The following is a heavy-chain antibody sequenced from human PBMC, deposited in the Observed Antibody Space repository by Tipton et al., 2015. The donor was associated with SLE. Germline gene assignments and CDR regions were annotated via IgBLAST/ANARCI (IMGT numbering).Heavy chain of an antibody. Sequence: TLSLTCTVSGASISSYYWSWIRQPPGKGLEWIGYIYYTGSTKYNPSLKNRVTISVDTSKNQLSLRLNSVTAADTAVYYCARGISYGDWFDYWGQGTLVTVSS. J-gene: IGHJ4*02. D-gene: IGHD4-17*01. CDR3: ARGISYGDWFDY. CDR1: GASISSYY. CDR2: IYYTGST. V-gene: IGHV4-59*07.